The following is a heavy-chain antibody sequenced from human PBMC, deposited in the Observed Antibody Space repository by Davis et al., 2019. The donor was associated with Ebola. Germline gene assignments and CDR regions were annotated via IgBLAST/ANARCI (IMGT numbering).Heavy chain of an antibody. Sequence: PGGSLRLSCAASGFTIDAYGMSWVRQAPGKGLEWVSGINWNGYSTGYADSVKGRFTISRDNAKNSLYLQMISLRSEDSAVYYCARSLDRVVVPTTGVYLDYWGQGILVTVSS. CDR3: ARSLDRVVVPTTGVYLDY. CDR1: GFTIDAYG. J-gene: IGHJ4*02. V-gene: IGHV3-20*04. D-gene: IGHD2-15*01. CDR2: INWNGYST.